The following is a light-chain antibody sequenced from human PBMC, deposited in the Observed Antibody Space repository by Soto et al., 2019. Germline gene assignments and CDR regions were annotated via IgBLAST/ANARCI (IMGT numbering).Light chain of an antibody. V-gene: IGLV2-8*01. CDR2: EVS. J-gene: IGLJ3*02. Sequence: QSALTQPPSASGSRGQSVTISCTGTSSDVGGYNYVSWCQQHPGKAPKLMIYEVSKRPSGVPDRFSGSKSGNTASLTVSGLQPEDEAAYYCSSYAGSNNLGVFGGGTKVTVL. CDR3: SSYAGSNNLGV. CDR1: SSDVGGYNY.